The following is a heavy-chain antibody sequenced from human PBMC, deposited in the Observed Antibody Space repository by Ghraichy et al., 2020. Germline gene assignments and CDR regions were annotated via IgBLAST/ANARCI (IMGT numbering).Heavy chain of an antibody. V-gene: IGHV3-64D*06. J-gene: IGHJ4*02. CDR1: QFTFSSFA. CDR2: ISSTGGYI. D-gene: IGHD6-6*01. Sequence: GGSLRLSCSASQFTFSSFAMHWVRQAPGKGLEYASSISSTGGYIYYTDSVKGRFTISRDNSKNTVYLEMSSLRAEDTAVYFCVKGGIYSASSLDFWGQGTLVTVSS. CDR3: VKGGIYSASSLDF.